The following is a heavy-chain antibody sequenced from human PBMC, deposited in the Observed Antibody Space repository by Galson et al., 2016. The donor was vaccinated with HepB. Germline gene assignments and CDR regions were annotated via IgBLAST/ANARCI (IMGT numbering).Heavy chain of an antibody. J-gene: IGHJ4*02. Sequence: SETLSLTCTVSGGIISPYKWSWIRQHPGKGLEWIGYIYASGSTNYNPSLAGRVPMSGDTAKSQFSLNQTSVTAADTALYYCAREWSAFDYRGQGALVTVSS. CDR1: GGIISPYK. CDR2: IYASGST. V-gene: IGHV4-59*01. CDR3: AREWSAFDY. D-gene: IGHD3-3*01.